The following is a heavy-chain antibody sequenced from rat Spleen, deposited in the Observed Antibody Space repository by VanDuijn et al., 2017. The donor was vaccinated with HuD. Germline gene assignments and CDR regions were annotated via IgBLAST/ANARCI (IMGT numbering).Heavy chain of an antibody. CDR1: GFTFSDYN. D-gene: IGHD4-3*01. J-gene: IGHJ4*01. CDR2: ISYDGSST. V-gene: IGHV5-7*01. CDR3: ARHNSGYGVMDA. Sequence: EVQLVESDGGLVQPGRSLKLSCATSGFTFSDYNMAWVRQAPKKGLEWVATISYDGSSTYYRDSVKGRFTISRDNAKSTLDLQMDSLRCEDTATYYCARHNSGYGVMDAWGQGASVTVSS.